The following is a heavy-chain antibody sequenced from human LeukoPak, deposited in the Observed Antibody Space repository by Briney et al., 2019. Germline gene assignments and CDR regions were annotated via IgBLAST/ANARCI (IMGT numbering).Heavy chain of an antibody. CDR1: GGSISSYY. J-gene: IGHJ4*02. Sequence: SETLSLTCTVSGGSISSYYWSWIRQPPGKGLEWIGYIYYSGSTNYNPSLKSRVTISVDTSKNQFSLKLSSVTAADTAVYYCARGDSSGYYLGVHFDYWGQGTLVTVSS. CDR3: ARGDSSGYYLGVHFDY. CDR2: IYYSGST. V-gene: IGHV4-59*08. D-gene: IGHD3-22*01.